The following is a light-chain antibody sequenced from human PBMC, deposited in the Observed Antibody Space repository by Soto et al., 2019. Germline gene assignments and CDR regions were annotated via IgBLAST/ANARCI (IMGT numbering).Light chain of an antibody. CDR2: AAS. CDR3: QQTYNTPWT. Sequence: DIQMTQSPSSLSASVGDRVTITCRASPRISTYLNWYHQKPGKAPKLLIYAASSLQSGVPSRFSGSGSGTDFALTISSLQPEDFATYYCQQTYNTPWTFGQGTKVEIE. CDR1: PRISTY. J-gene: IGKJ1*01. V-gene: IGKV1-39*01.